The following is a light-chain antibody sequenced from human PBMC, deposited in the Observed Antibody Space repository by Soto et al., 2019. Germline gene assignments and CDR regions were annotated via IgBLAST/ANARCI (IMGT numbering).Light chain of an antibody. V-gene: IGLV1-36*01. CDR2: YDD. CDR1: SSNIGNNA. Sequence: QSVXXXPPSVSEAPRQRVTISXXXXSSNIGNNAVNWYQQLPGKAPKLLIYYDDLLPSGVSDRFSGSKSGTSASLAISGLQSEDEADYYCAAWDDSLNVVVFGGGTKVTVL. J-gene: IGLJ2*01. CDR3: AAWDDSLNVVV.